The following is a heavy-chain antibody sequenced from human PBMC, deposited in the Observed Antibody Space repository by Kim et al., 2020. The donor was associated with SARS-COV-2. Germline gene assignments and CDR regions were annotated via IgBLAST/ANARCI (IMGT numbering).Heavy chain of an antibody. J-gene: IGHJ4*02. CDR3: ARSDKLWSGYYSDY. D-gene: IGHD3-3*01. CDR1: GFTFSSYS. V-gene: IGHV3-21*01. Sequence: GGSLRLSCAASGFTFSSYSMNWVRQAPGKGLGWVSSISSISSYIYYADSVKGRFTISRDNAKNSLYLQMNSLRAEDTAVYYCARSDKLWSGYYSDYWGQGTLVTVSS. CDR2: ISSISSYI.